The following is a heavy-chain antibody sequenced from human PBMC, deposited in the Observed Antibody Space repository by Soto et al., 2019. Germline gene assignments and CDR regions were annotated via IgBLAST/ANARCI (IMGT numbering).Heavy chain of an antibody. J-gene: IGHJ4*02. V-gene: IGHV1-69*02. CDR2: IIPILGIA. CDR3: ARGSIAVAGGIDY. Sequence: QVQLVQSGAEVKKPGSSVKVSCKASGGTFSSYTISWVRQAPGQGLEWMGRIIPILGIANYAQKFQGRVTITADKSTSTAYRELSRLRSEDAAVYYCARGSIAVAGGIDYWGQGTLVTVSS. D-gene: IGHD6-19*01. CDR1: GGTFSSYT.